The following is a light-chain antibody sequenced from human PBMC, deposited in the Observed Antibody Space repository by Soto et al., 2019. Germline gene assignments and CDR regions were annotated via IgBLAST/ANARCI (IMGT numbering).Light chain of an antibody. CDR1: SSDVGGYNY. CDR3: TSYTSTISPVL. CDR2: EVS. Sequence: QSVLTQPASVSGSPGQSITISCTGTSSDVGGYNYVSWYQQHPGKAPKLIISEVSNRPSGVSTRFSGSKSGNTASLTISGLQAEDEADYYCTSYTSTISPVLFGGGTKVTVL. J-gene: IGLJ2*01. V-gene: IGLV2-14*03.